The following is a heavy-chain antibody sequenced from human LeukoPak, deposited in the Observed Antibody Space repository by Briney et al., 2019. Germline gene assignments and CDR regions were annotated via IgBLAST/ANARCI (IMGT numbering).Heavy chain of an antibody. CDR3: AKDPNGDYIGAFDI. CDR1: GFTFNSYS. V-gene: IGHV3-23*01. Sequence: GGSLRLSCAASGFTFNSYSMNWVRQAPGKGLEWVSSISGSGGSTYYADSVQGRFTISRDNSKNTLYLQMNSLRAEDTAVYYCAKDPNGDYIGAFDIWGQGTMVTVSS. CDR2: ISGSGGST. D-gene: IGHD4-17*01. J-gene: IGHJ3*02.